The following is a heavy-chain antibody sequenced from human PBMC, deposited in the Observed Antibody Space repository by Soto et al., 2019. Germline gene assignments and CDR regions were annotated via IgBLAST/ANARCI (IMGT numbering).Heavy chain of an antibody. V-gene: IGHV4-61*01. J-gene: IGHJ4*02. CDR3: ARDSSRRGYFAY. Sequence: QVQLQESGPGLVNPSETLSLTCTVSGGSVSSGSYYWSWIRQPPGKGLEWIGHIYYSGSTDYNPPLKSRVPMSLDTSKTHFSLNLSSVPAADTAVYYCARDSSRRGYFAYWGQGTLVTVSS. CDR1: GGSVSSGSYY. D-gene: IGHD3-10*01. CDR2: IYYSGST.